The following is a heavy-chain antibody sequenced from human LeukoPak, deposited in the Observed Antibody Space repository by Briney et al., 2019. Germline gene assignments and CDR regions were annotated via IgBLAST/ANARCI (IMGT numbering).Heavy chain of an antibody. V-gene: IGHV4-34*01. D-gene: IGHD6-6*01. CDR2: INHSGST. CDR3: ASRYSSSADYYYYYMDV. J-gene: IGHJ6*03. Sequence: SETLSLTCAVYGGSFSGYYWSWIRQPPGKGLEWIGEINHSGSTNYNPSLKSRVTISVDTSKNQFSLKLSSVTAADTAVYYCASRYSSSADYYYYYMDVWGKGTTVTVSS. CDR1: GGSFSGYY.